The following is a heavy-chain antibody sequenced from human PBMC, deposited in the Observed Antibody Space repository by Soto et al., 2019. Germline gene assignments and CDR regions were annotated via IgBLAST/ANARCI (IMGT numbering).Heavy chain of an antibody. D-gene: IGHD2-21*01. J-gene: IGHJ4*02. CDR2: MNPNSGNT. CDR1: GYTFTENH. V-gene: IGHV1-8*01. CDR3: VRAPLDYYSADYFDN. Sequence: QVQLVQSGAEVKRPGASVKVSCKASGYTFTENHINWVRQATGQGLEWMGWMNPNSGNTGYAQKFQGRVTMTRDNSITTAYMELSSLRSEDTAVYFCVRAPLDYYSADYFDNWGQGTLVTVSS.